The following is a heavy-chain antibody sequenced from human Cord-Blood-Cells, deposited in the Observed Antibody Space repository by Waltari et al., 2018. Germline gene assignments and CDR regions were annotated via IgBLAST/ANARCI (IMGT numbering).Heavy chain of an antibody. J-gene: IGHJ6*02. Sequence: VQLVESGGGVVQPGRSLRLSCAASGFPFSSYAMHWGRQAPGKGLEGVACISYDENNKYYADSVKGRFTISRDNSKNTLYLQMNSLRAEDTAVYYCARDSRSGGMDVWGQGTTVTVSS. CDR2: ISYDENNK. CDR1: GFPFSSYA. V-gene: IGHV3-30-3*01. CDR3: ARDSRSGGMDV.